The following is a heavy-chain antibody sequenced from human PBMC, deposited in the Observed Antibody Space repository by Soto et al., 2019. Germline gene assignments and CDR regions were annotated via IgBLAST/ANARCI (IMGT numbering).Heavy chain of an antibody. D-gene: IGHD5-18*01. CDR3: ATRDTGRVY. CDR1: GVSIGSHDW. CDR2: SHQSGNT. J-gene: IGHJ4*02. Sequence: QVQLQESGPGLVKPSGTLSLTCAVSGVSIGSHDWWTWVRQPPGKGLEWIGESHQSGNTNYNSSLESLVTISLDKSKNHFSLQLSSVTVADTAVYYFATRDTGRVYWGQGTLVTVSS. V-gene: IGHV4-4*02.